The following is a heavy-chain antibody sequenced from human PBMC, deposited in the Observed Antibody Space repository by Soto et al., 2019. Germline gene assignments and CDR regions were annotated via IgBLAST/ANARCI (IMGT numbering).Heavy chain of an antibody. CDR1: GFTFSNYV. D-gene: IGHD6-19*01. V-gene: IGHV3-23*01. CDR2: ISGSGDST. CDR3: AKAGRVDVAGTYYFDY. Sequence: GGSLRLSCAASGFTFSNYVMSWVRQAPGRGLEWVSIISGSGDSTNYADSVKGRFTISRDNSKNTLYLQMNSLRDEDTAVYYCAKAGRVDVAGTYYFDYWGQGTLVTVSS. J-gene: IGHJ4*02.